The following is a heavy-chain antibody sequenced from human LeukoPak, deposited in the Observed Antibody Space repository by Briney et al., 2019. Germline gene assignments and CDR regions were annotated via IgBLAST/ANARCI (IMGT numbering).Heavy chain of an antibody. V-gene: IGHV3-74*01. CDR3: AKSAITVMILAYFDI. CDR1: GFTFSSYW. CDR2: INSDGSST. Sequence: GGSLRLSCAASGFTFSSYWMHWVRQAPGKGLVWVSRINSDGSSTSYADSVKGRFTISRDNAKNTLYLQMNTLRAEDTAVYYCAKSAITVMILAYFDIWGQGTMVTVSS. D-gene: IGHD3-22*01. J-gene: IGHJ3*02.